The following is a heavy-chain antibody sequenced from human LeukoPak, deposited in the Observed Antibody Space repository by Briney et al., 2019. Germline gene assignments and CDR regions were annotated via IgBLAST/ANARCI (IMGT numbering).Heavy chain of an antibody. V-gene: IGHV1-24*01. D-gene: IGHD6-19*01. Sequence: GASVKVSCKVSGYTLTELSMHWVRQAPGKGLERMGGFDPEDGETIYAQKFQGRVTMTEDTSTDTAYMELSSLRSEDTAVYYCATVRAVAGTEDYWGQGTLVTVSS. J-gene: IGHJ4*02. CDR3: ATVRAVAGTEDY. CDR1: GYTLTELS. CDR2: FDPEDGET.